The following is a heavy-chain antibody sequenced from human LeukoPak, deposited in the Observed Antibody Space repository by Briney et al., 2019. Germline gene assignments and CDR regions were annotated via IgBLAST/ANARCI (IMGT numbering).Heavy chain of an antibody. CDR2: IYPGDSDT. J-gene: IGHJ5*02. V-gene: IGHV5-51*01. Sequence: PGESLKISCKGSGYSFTSYWIGWVRQMPGKGLEWMGIIYPGDSDTRYSPSFQGQVTISADKSISTAYLQWSSLKASDTAMYYCARLLVVVPAAINNWFDPWGQGTLVTVSS. CDR1: GYSFTSYW. D-gene: IGHD2-2*01. CDR3: ARLLVVVPAAINNWFDP.